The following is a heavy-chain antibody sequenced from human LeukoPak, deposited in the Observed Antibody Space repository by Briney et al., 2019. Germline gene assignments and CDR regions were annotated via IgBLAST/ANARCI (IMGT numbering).Heavy chain of an antibody. Sequence: SVKVSCKASGGTFSSYAISWVRQAPGQGLEWMGRIIPILGIANYAQKFQGRVTITADKSTSTAYMELSSLRSEDTAVYYCARDPTMVRGVLTVDYWGQGTLVTAPS. D-gene: IGHD3-10*01. CDR2: IIPILGIA. CDR1: GGTFSSYA. V-gene: IGHV1-69*04. CDR3: ARDPTMVRGVLTVDY. J-gene: IGHJ4*02.